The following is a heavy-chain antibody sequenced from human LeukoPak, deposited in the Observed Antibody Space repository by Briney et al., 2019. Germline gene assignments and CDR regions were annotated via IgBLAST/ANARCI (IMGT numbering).Heavy chain of an antibody. CDR1: GFTFDDYA. CDR2: ISSSSSYI. J-gene: IGHJ4*02. V-gene: IGHV3-21*01. CDR3: ARTGLGELSLLDY. D-gene: IGHD3-16*02. Sequence: GGSLRLSCAASGFTFDDYAMHWVRQAPGKGLEWVSSISSSSSYIYYADSVKGRFTISRDNAKNSLYLQMNSLRAEDTAVYYCARTGLGELSLLDYWGQGTLVTVSS.